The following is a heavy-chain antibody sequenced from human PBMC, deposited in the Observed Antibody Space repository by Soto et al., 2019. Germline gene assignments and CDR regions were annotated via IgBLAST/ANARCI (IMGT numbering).Heavy chain of an antibody. J-gene: IGHJ4*02. Sequence: EVQLLESGGDLVQPGGSLRLSCAASGFTFSTYAMSWVRQAPGKGLEWVSAISGSGSSRYYADSAKGRFTISRDNSKNTLLLQLNSLRAEDTAVYYCAKELLRLGESLERYFDSWGQGTLVTVSS. CDR2: ISGSGSSR. CDR1: GFTFSTYA. V-gene: IGHV3-23*01. D-gene: IGHD3-10*01. CDR3: AKELLRLGESLERYFDS.